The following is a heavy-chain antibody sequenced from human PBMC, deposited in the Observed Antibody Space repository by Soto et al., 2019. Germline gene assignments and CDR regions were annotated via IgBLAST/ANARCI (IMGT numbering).Heavy chain of an antibody. CDR1: GASLNSDY. J-gene: IGHJ5*02. Sequence: SDTLSLTCTVSGASLNSDYWSWIRQSPGKGLEWIGYIYHMGGTDYNPSLKSRVTISIEKYKNKFSLNLRSVTAADTAVYFCARFTDKSGFNWLDTWGQGTTVTVS. CDR2: IYHMGGT. CDR3: ARFTDKSGFNWLDT. V-gene: IGHV4-59*03. D-gene: IGHD5-12*01.